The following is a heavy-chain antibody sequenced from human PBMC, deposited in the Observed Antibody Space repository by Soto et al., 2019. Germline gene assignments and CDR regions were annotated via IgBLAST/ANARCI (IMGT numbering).Heavy chain of an antibody. D-gene: IGHD1-1*01. Sequence: DVRLVESGGGLIQPGESLRLSCAALGFTVSGKRYVAWVRQAPGKGLEWISALYDVDGTSYADSVKGRITTSSDSSKTTVYLQMNGLRPDNTAVYYCASWNEREHAYDVWGRGTTVTVSS. J-gene: IGHJ3*01. CDR2: LYDVDGT. CDR3: ASWNEREHAYDV. CDR1: GFTVSGKRY. V-gene: IGHV3-53*01.